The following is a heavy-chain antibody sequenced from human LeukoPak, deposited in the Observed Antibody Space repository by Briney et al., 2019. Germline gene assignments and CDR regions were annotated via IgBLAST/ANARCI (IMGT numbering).Heavy chain of an antibody. D-gene: IGHD4-17*01. V-gene: IGHV1-69*05. CDR2: IIPIFGTA. J-gene: IGHJ4*02. CDR1: GGTFSSYA. CDR3: ARERDYGDHRYFDY. Sequence: SVKVSCKASGGTFSSYAISWVRQAPGRGLEWMGRIIPIFGTANYAQKFQGRVTITTDESTSTAYMELSSLRSEDTAVYYCARERDYGDHRYFDYWGQGTLVTVSS.